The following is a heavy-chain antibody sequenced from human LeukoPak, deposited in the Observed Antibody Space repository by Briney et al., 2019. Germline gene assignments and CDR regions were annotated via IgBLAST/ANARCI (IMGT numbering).Heavy chain of an antibody. Sequence: ASVKVSCKASGYTFTSYYMHWVRQAPGQGLEWMGIINPSGGSTSYAQKFQGRVTMTRDTSTSTAYMELSSLRSEDTAVYYCASRAVAGNYFQHWGQGTLVTVSS. CDR1: GYTFTSYY. CDR3: ASRAVAGNYFQH. J-gene: IGHJ1*01. D-gene: IGHD6-19*01. CDR2: INPSGGST. V-gene: IGHV1-46*01.